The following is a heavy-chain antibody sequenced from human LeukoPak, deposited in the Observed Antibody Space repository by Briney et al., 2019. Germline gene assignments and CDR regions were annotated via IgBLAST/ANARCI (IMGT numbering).Heavy chain of an antibody. D-gene: IGHD3-3*01. J-gene: IGHJ6*03. Sequence: SETLSLTCTVSGGSISSYYWSWIRQPPGKGLEWIGYIYTSGSTNYNPSLKSRVTISVDTSKNQFSLKLSSVTAADTAVYYCVSSLPAAQLYDFWSGPPPDYYYMDVWGKGTTVTVSS. CDR1: GGSISSYY. CDR3: VSSLPAAQLYDFWSGPPPDYYYMDV. V-gene: IGHV4-4*09. CDR2: IYTSGST.